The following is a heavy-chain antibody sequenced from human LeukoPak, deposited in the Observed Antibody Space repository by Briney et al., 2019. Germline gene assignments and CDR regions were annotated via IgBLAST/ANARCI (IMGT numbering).Heavy chain of an antibody. J-gene: IGHJ6*02. CDR2: ISSSGSTI. CDR3: ARNNGMDV. V-gene: IGHV3-48*04. CDR1: GIIFSSYS. Sequence: GGSLRLSCAASGIIFSSYSMNWVRQAPGKGLEWVSYISSSGSTIYYADSVKGRFTISKDNAKNSLYLQMNSLRAEDTALYHCARNNGMDVWGQGTTVIVSS.